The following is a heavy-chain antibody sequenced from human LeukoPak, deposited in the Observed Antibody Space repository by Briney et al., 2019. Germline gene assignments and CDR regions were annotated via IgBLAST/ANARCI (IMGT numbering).Heavy chain of an antibody. CDR3: ARDPYRFAFDF. CDR2: INVDGTAE. V-gene: IGHV3-7*03. D-gene: IGHD1-26*01. Sequence: GGSLRLSCAASGFSFSTIYMSWVRQTPGQGLEWVANINVDGTAEYYVDSVKGRFTISRDNAKNSLYLQMNSLRAEDTAVYYCARDPYRFAFDFWGQGTVVLVSS. J-gene: IGHJ3*01. CDR1: GFSFSTIY.